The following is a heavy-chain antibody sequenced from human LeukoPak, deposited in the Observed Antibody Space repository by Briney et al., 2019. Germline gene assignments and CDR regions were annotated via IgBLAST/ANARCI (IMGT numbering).Heavy chain of an antibody. D-gene: IGHD7-27*01. J-gene: IGHJ4*02. CDR1: GFTFDDYA. V-gene: IGHV3-9*03. Sequence: GGSLRLSCAASGFTFDDYAMHWVRHAPGKGLEWVSGITWNGDNTVYADSVKGRFTISRDNARNSLYLQMNSLRAEDMAFYYCAKAAGDSYYDYWGRGTLVTVSS. CDR3: AKAAGDSYYDY. CDR2: ITWNGDNT.